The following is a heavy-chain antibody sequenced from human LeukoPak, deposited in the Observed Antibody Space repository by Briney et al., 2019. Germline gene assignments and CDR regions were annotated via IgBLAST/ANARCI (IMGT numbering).Heavy chain of an antibody. CDR1: GFTFSSYG. J-gene: IGHJ4*02. CDR2: ISYDGSNK. D-gene: IGHD4-17*01. CDR3: AKASTVTSVDY. V-gene: IGHV3-30*18. Sequence: GGSLRLSCAASGFTFSSYGMHWVRQAPGKGLEWVAVISYDGSNKYYADSVKGRFTNSRDNSKNTLYLQMNSLRAEDTAVYYCAKASTVTSVDYWGQGTLVTVSS.